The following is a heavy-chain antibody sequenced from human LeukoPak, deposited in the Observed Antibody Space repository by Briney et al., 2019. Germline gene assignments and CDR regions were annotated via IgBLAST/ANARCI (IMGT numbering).Heavy chain of an antibody. CDR3: ARHVPELDGGYYYMDV. V-gene: IGHV4-39*01. CDR2: IYSSGRP. Sequence: PSETLSLTCTVSGGSISSSSYYWGWIRQPPGKGLEWIGRIYSSGRPSYNPSFKSRVTISVDTSKTQFSLKLSSVTATDTAVYYCARHVPELDGGYYYMDVWGKGTTVTVSS. J-gene: IGHJ6*03. CDR1: GGSISSSSYY. D-gene: IGHD1-14*01.